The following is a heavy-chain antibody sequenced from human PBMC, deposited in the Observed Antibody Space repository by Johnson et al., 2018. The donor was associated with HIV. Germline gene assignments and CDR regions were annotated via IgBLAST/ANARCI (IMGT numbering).Heavy chain of an antibody. Sequence: VQLVESGGGLVQPGGSLRLSCVTSEFIFSSYWMSWVRQAPGKGLEWVSAISGSGGSTYYADSVKGRFTISRDNSKNTLYLQMDGLRTEDTAVYYCAKDSMGFNWNQFEAFDIWGQGTMVTVSS. J-gene: IGHJ3*02. V-gene: IGHV3-23*04. CDR3: AKDSMGFNWNQFEAFDI. CDR2: ISGSGGST. D-gene: IGHD1-20*01. CDR1: EFIFSSYW.